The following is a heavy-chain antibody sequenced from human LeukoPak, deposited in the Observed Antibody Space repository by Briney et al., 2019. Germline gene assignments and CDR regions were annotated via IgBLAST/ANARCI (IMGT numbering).Heavy chain of an antibody. CDR3: AKDRNYYDSSGYNSEYFQH. CDR1: GFTFSSYA. V-gene: IGHV3-23*01. D-gene: IGHD3-22*01. J-gene: IGHJ1*01. CDR2: ISGSGGST. Sequence: GGSQRLICAASGFTFSSYAMSWVRQAPGKGLEWVSAISGSGGSTYYADSVKGRFTISRDTSKNTLYLQMNSLRAEDTAVYYSAKDRNYYDSSGYNSEYFQHWGQGDLVTVSS.